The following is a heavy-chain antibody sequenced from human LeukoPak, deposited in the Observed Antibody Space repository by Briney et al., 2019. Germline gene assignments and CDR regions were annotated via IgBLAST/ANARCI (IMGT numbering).Heavy chain of an antibody. Sequence: GGSLRLSCAASGFTFSDYNMRWIRQAPGKGLEWVSSISRSGSTKYYADSVKGRFTISRGNAKNSLFLQMNSLRAEDTAVYYCARVLRYCSGGNCYSGGLGYMDVWGKGTTVTISS. V-gene: IGHV3-11*01. D-gene: IGHD2-15*01. CDR1: GFTFSDYN. J-gene: IGHJ6*03. CDR2: ISRSGSTK. CDR3: ARVLRYCSGGNCYSGGLGYMDV.